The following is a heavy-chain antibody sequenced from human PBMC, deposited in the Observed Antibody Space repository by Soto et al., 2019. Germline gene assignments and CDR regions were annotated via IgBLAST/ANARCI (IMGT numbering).Heavy chain of an antibody. Sequence: GGSLRLSCAASGFTFSSYSMNWVRQAPGKGLEWVSYISSSSSTIYYADSVKGRFTISRDNAKNSLYLQMNSLRDEDTAVYYCARDGDYDFWSGYPKENYFDYWGQGTLVTVSS. CDR1: GFTFSSYS. V-gene: IGHV3-48*02. D-gene: IGHD3-3*01. CDR2: ISSSSSTI. CDR3: ARDGDYDFWSGYPKENYFDY. J-gene: IGHJ4*02.